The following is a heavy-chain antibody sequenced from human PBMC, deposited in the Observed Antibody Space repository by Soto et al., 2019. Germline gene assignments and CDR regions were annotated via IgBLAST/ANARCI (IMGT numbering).Heavy chain of an antibody. CDR1: GFTFSSYA. J-gene: IGHJ6*03. Sequence: GGSLRLSCAASGFTFSSYAMSWVRQAPGKGLEWVSAISGSGGSPYYEDSVKGRLTISRENSKNTLYLQMNSLRAEDPAVYYCAKVNGKGLHPAVGYYYMDVWGKGTTVTVSS. CDR2: ISGSGGSP. CDR3: AKVNGKGLHPAVGYYYMDV. D-gene: IGHD4-4*01. V-gene: IGHV3-23*01.